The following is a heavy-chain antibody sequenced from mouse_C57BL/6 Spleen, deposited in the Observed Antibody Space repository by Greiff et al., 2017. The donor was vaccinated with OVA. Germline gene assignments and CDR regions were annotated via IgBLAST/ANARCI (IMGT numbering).Heavy chain of an antibody. CDR3: ARDQLRLRGGFAY. Sequence: EVQLQQSGPELVKPGASVKIPCKASGYTFTDYNMDWVKQSHGKSLEWIGDINPNNGGTIYNQKFKGKAALTVDKSSSTAYMELRSLTSEDTAVYYCARDQLRLRGGFAYWGQGTLVTVSA. CDR1: GYTFTDYN. V-gene: IGHV1-18*01. CDR2: INPNNGGT. D-gene: IGHD3-2*02. J-gene: IGHJ3*01.